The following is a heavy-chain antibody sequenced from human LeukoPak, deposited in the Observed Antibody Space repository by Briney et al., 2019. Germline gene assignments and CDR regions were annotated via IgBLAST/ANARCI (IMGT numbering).Heavy chain of an antibody. CDR1: GGSISSGGYY. V-gene: IGHV4-30-2*01. D-gene: IGHD1-26*01. CDR2: IYHSGST. Sequence: SETLSLTCTVSGGSISSGGYYWSWIRQPPGKGLEWIGYIYHSGSTYYNPSLKSRVTVSVDRSKNQFSLKLSSVTAADTAVYYCARVVGANSAAFDIWGQGTMVTVSS. CDR3: ARVVGANSAAFDI. J-gene: IGHJ3*02.